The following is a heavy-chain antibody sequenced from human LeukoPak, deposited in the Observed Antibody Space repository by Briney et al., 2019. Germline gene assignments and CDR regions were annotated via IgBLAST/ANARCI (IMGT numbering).Heavy chain of an antibody. V-gene: IGHV3-13*01. J-gene: IGHJ4*02. CDR2: LGIAGDT. D-gene: IGHD1-26*01. Sequence: PGGSLRLTCAASGFTVSSYAMHWVRQPIGKGLEWFSALGIAGDTFYPGSVKGRFTISRENAKNSLYLQMNSLRAEDTAMYYCARQKQSHGNFDYWGQGTLVTVSS. CDR1: GFTVSSYA. CDR3: ARQKQSHGNFDY.